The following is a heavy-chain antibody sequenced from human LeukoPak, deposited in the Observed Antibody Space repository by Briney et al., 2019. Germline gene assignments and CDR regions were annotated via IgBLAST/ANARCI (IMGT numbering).Heavy chain of an antibody. CDR3: ARDSPDDYGDYGYGGYYYYGMDV. J-gene: IGHJ6*02. CDR1: GFTFSSYT. Sequence: GGSLRLSCAASGFTFSSYTMSWVRQAPGKGLEWVSSIIGSGGATYYADSVRGRFTISRDNSKNTLYLEMNSLRAEDTAVYYCARDSPDDYGDYGYGGYYYYGMDVWGQGTTVTVSS. D-gene: IGHD4-17*01. CDR2: IIGSGGAT. V-gene: IGHV3-23*01.